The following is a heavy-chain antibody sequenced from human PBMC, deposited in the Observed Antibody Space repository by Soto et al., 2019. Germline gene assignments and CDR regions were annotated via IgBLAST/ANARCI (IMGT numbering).Heavy chain of an antibody. CDR2: IVPITGMT. CDR1: GGTFSSYT. CDR3: SRGVASVVES. Sequence: QVQLVQSGAEVKKPGSSVRVSCTPSGGTFSSYTISWVQQAPGQGLEWMGTIVPITGMTRYAQKFQGRLTIPAVTSTTTAYLELSSLTSEDSAVYFCSRGVASVVESWGQGTQVTVYS. J-gene: IGHJ4*02. V-gene: IGHV1-69*02. D-gene: IGHD2-15*01.